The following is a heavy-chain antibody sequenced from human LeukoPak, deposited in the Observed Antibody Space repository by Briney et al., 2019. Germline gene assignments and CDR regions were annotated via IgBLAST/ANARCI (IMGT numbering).Heavy chain of an antibody. CDR1: GGSISSYY. D-gene: IGHD4-17*01. CDR3: ARGSDFGDY. J-gene: IGHJ4*02. Sequence: PSETLSLTCSVSGGSISSYYWSWLRQPPGRGLEWIGYIYYSGSTNYNPSLKGRVTMSVDTSKNQFSLRLSSVTAADTAVYYCARGSDFGDYWGQGTLVTVSS. V-gene: IGHV4-59*01. CDR2: IYYSGST.